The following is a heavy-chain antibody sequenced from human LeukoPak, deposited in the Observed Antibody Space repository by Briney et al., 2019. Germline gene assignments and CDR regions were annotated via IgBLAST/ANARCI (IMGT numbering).Heavy chain of an antibody. CDR2: INPNSGGT. CDR1: GYTFTSYG. J-gene: IGHJ4*02. D-gene: IGHD3-22*01. V-gene: IGHV1-2*02. Sequence: ASVKVSCKASGYTFTSYGISWVRQAPGQGLEWMGWINPNSGGTNYAQKFQGRVTMTRDTSISTAYMELSRLRSDDTAVYYCARDYPRPFTMIVVGPPFDYWGQGTLVTVSS. CDR3: ARDYPRPFTMIVVGPPFDY.